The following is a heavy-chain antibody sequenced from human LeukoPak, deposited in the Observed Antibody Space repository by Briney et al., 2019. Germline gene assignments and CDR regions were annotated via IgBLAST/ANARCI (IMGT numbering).Heavy chain of an antibody. J-gene: IGHJ5*02. D-gene: IGHD6-19*01. Sequence: ASVKVSCKVSGYTLTESSMHWVRQAPGKGLEWMGGFDPEDGETIYAQKFQGRVTMTEDTSTDTAYMELSSLRSEDTAVYYCATWQVKVAGTDWFDPWGQGTLVTVSS. CDR2: FDPEDGET. V-gene: IGHV1-24*01. CDR1: GYTLTESS. CDR3: ATWQVKVAGTDWFDP.